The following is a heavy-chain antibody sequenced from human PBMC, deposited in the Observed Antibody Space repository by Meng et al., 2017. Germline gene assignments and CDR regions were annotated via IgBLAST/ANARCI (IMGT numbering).Heavy chain of an antibody. CDR3: ARDEYYYDSSGYDITPHFDY. J-gene: IGHJ4*02. CDR1: GFTFSSYE. V-gene: IGHV3-48*03. CDR2: ISSSGSTI. Sequence: GGSLRLSCAASGFTFSSYEMNWVRQAPGKGLEWVSYISSSGSTIYYADSVKGRFTISRDNAKNSLYLQMNSLRAEDTAVYYCARDEYYYDSSGYDITPHFDYWGQGTLVTVSS. D-gene: IGHD3-22*01.